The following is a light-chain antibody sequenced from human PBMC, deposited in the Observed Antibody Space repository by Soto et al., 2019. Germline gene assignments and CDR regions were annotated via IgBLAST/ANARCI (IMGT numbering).Light chain of an antibody. Sequence: DIVMPQSPDSLAVSLGERATINCKYSHSVLYSSNNKNYLAWYQQTQGQPPKLIIYWAYTRESGVPDRLSGSGYGKDFTLTLSRLQAEDVAVYYGQQYYSTPLTFGEGTKVDIK. CDR3: QQYYSTPLT. V-gene: IGKV4-1*01. CDR1: HSVLYSSNNKNY. CDR2: WAY. J-gene: IGKJ4*01.